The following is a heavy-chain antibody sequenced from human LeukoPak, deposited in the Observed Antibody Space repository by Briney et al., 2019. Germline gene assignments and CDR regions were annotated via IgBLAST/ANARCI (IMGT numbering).Heavy chain of an antibody. CDR1: GDIVSSNSAA. CDR3: ARSTPLGYSSSFNSFDP. CDR2: TYYGSKWYN. D-gene: IGHD6-13*01. Sequence: SQTLSFTCTISGDIVSSNSAAGNWIRQSPSRGLEWLGRTYYGSKWYNDYAVSVKSRITINPDTSQNQFSLQLNSVTPEDTAVYYCARSTPLGYSSSFNSFDPCGEGTLVTVSS. J-gene: IGHJ5*02. V-gene: IGHV6-1*01.